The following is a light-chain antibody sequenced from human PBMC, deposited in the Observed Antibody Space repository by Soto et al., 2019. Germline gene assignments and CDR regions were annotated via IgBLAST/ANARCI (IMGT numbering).Light chain of an antibody. CDR3: QQSYSTPGRT. V-gene: IGKV1-39*01. CDR2: AAS. J-gene: IGKJ4*01. Sequence: DIQMTQSPSSLSASVGDRVTITCRASQSISSYLNWYQQKPGKAPKLLIYAASSLQSGVPSRFSGSGSGTDFTLTISSLQPEDFATYYCQQSYSTPGRTFGGGTKVDIK. CDR1: QSISSY.